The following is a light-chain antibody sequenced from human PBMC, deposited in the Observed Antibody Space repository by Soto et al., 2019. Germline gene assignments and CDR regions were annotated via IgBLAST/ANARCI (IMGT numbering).Light chain of an antibody. CDR2: GAS. J-gene: IGKJ1*01. V-gene: IGKV1-6*01. CDR3: LQNHNYPRT. Sequence: AIQMIQSPSSLSASVGDRVTITCRASQDISDDVGWYQQTPGKAPKLLISGASRLQSGVPSRFSGSGSGAAFTLTITSMRPEDSAPYYCLQNHNYPRTFGQGTKVAIK. CDR1: QDISDD.